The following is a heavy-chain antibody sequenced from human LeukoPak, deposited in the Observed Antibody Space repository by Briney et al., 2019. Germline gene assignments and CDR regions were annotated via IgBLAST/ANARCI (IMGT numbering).Heavy chain of an antibody. D-gene: IGHD5-18*01. CDR1: GFTFSDYY. V-gene: IGHV3-11*04. CDR2: ISSSGSTI. J-gene: IGHJ4*02. CDR3: ARDIPLGYSYGSLIFDY. Sequence: GGSLRLSCAASGFTFSDYYMSWIRQAPGKGLEWVSYISSSGSTIYYADSVKGRFTISRDNAKNSLYLQMNSLRAEDTAVYYCARDIPLGYSYGSLIFDYWGQGTLVTVSS.